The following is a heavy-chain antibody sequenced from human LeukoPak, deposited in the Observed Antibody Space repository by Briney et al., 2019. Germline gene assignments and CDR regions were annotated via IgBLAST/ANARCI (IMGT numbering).Heavy chain of an antibody. Sequence: GGSLRLSCAASGFTFSSYAMNWVRQVPGKGLGWVSSISGSGGNTYYADSVKSRFTISRDNSKNTLYLQMNSLRADDTAVYYCAKPAKTDCADYWGQGTLVTVSS. CDR3: AKPAKTDCADY. CDR1: GFTFSSYA. CDR2: ISGSGGNT. V-gene: IGHV3-23*01. J-gene: IGHJ4*02. D-gene: IGHD2-21*02.